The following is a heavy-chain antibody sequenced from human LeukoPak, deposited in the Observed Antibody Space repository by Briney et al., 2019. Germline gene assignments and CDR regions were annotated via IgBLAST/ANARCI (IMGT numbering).Heavy chain of an antibody. CDR1: GYTVTAHH. Sequence: ASVKVSCKSSGYTVTAHHIHWVRQAPGQGLEWMGWLNPNSGGTNYAQKFQGRVTMTRDTSISTAYMELNSLRSDDTAVYYCARVDANTWYGKIDYWGQGTLVTVSS. J-gene: IGHJ4*02. CDR3: ARVDANTWYGKIDY. D-gene: IGHD6-13*01. CDR2: LNPNSGGT. V-gene: IGHV1-2*02.